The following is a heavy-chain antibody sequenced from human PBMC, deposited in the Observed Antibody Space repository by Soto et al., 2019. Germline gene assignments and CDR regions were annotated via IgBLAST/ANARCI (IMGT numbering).Heavy chain of an antibody. Sequence: VAAVKVSCKXSGYTFTSYGISWVRQAPGQGREWMGWISAYNGNTNYAQKLQGRFTMTTDTSTSTAYRELRSLRSDDTAVYYCPRDGTSGSPRGNWFDPWGQGTLVTVSS. CDR2: ISAYNGNT. CDR3: PRDGTSGSPRGNWFDP. V-gene: IGHV1-18*04. CDR1: GYTFTSYG. J-gene: IGHJ5*02. D-gene: IGHD1-26*01.